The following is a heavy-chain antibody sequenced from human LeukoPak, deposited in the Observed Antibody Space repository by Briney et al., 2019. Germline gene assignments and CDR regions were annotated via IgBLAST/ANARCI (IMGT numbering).Heavy chain of an antibody. CDR3: GRMVGGRGVIITSTYYYYYMDV. V-gene: IGHV4-34*01. J-gene: IGHJ6*03. CDR1: GGSFSGYY. D-gene: IGHD3-10*01. CDR2: INHSGST. Sequence: SETLSLTCAVYGGSFSGYYWSWIRQPPGKGLEWIGEINHSGSTNYNPSLKSRVTISVDTSKNQFSLKLSSVTAADTAVYYCGRMVGGRGVIITSTYYYYYMDVWGKGTTVTVSS.